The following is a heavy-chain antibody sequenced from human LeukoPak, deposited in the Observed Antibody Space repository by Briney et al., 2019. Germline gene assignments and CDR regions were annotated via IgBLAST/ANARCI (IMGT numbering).Heavy chain of an antibody. Sequence: SETLSLTHTVSGGSISTSTYYWAWIRQPPGKGLEWIGSIYYTGTTYYSPSLKSRVTILLDTSKKQFSLKLRSVTAADTAVYYCARDQGIAAAGGGEFDYWGQGTLVTVSS. D-gene: IGHD6-13*01. CDR2: IYYTGTT. CDR1: GGSISTSTYY. V-gene: IGHV4-39*07. CDR3: ARDQGIAAAGGGEFDY. J-gene: IGHJ4*02.